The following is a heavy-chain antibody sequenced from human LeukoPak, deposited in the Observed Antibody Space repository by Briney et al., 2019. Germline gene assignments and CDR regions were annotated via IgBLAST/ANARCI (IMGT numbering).Heavy chain of an antibody. J-gene: IGHJ5*02. Sequence: PSETLSLTRTVSGGTIISSSDSWGWIRQPPGKGLEWIGSIYYSGSTYYNPSLKSRVTIYVDTSKNQFSLKLSSVTAADTAVYYCARFPYSSSCDYRFDPWGKGTLVTVSS. CDR3: ARFPYSSSCDYRFDP. CDR1: GGTIISSSDS. D-gene: IGHD6-13*01. V-gene: IGHV4-39*01. CDR2: IYYSGST.